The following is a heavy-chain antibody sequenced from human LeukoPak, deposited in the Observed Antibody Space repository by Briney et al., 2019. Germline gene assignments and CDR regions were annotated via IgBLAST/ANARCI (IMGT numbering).Heavy chain of an antibody. D-gene: IGHD2-15*01. CDR3: ARHWGTDYCSGGSCYSFWFDP. CDR2: IYYSGST. CDR1: GGSISSYY. J-gene: IGHJ5*02. Sequence: PSETLSLTCTVSGGSISSYYWSWIRQPPGKGLEWIGYIYYSGSTNYNPSLKSRVTISVDTSKNQFSLKLSPVTAADTAVYYCARHWGTDYCSGGSCYSFWFDPWGQGTLVAVSS. V-gene: IGHV4-59*08.